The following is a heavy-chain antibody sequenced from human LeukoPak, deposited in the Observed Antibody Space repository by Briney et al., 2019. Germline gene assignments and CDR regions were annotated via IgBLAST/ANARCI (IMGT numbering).Heavy chain of an antibody. CDR3: ASLGHYDILTGYYMSASNYYYYMDV. CDR2: IIPIFGTA. V-gene: IGHV1-69*13. J-gene: IGHJ6*03. Sequence: SVKVSCKASGGTFSSYAISWVRQAPGQGLEWMGGIIPIFGTANYAQKFQGRVTITADESTSTAYMELSRLRSDDTAVYYCASLGHYDILTGYYMSASNYYYYMDVWGKGTTVTVSS. D-gene: IGHD3-9*01. CDR1: GGTFSSYA.